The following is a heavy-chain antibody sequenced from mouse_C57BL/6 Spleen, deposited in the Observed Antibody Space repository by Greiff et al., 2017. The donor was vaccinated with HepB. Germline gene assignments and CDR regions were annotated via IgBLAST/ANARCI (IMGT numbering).Heavy chain of an antibody. J-gene: IGHJ4*01. V-gene: IGHV10-1*01. CDR2: IRSKSNNYAT. CDR1: GFSFNTYA. D-gene: IGHD5-1*01. Sequence: EVKLVESGGGLVQPKGSLKLSCAASGFSFNTYAMNWVRQAPGKGLEWVARIRSKSNNYATYYADSVKDRFTISRDDSESMLYLQMNNLKTEDTAMYYCVRQGTFYAMDYWGQGTSVTVSS. CDR3: VRQGTFYAMDY.